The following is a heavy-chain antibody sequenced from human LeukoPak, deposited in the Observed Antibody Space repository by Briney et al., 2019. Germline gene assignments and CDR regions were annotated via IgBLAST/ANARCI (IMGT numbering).Heavy chain of an antibody. CDR1: GFTFSDYY. CDR2: ISSSGSTI. V-gene: IGHV3-11*04. Sequence: PGGSLRLSCAASGFTFSDYYMSWIRQAPGKGLEWVSYISSSGSTIYYADSVKGRFTISRDNAKNSLYLQMNSLRAEDTAVYYCATRDCSSTSCYPYYVDVWGKGTTVTVSS. D-gene: IGHD2-2*01. CDR3: ATRDCSSTSCYPYYVDV. J-gene: IGHJ6*03.